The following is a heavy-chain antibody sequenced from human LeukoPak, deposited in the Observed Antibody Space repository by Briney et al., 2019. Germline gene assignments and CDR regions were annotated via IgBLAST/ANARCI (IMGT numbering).Heavy chain of an antibody. V-gene: IGHV3-74*01. CDR2: INSDGSST. D-gene: IGHD3-22*01. J-gene: IGHJ6*03. Sequence: GGSLRLSCAASGFTFSSYAMSWVRQAPGKGLVWVSRINSDGSSTSYADSVKGRFTISRDNAKNTLYLQMNSLRAEDTAVYYCARAVSGYLYYYYYMDVWGKGTTVTVSS. CDR3: ARAVSGYLYYYYYMDV. CDR1: GFTFSSYA.